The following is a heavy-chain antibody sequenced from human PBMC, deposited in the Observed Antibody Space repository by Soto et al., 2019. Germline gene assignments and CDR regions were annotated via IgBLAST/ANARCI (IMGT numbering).Heavy chain of an antibody. D-gene: IGHD2-15*01. J-gene: IGHJ6*02. CDR3: ARDRGGNADYYYYYGMDV. CDR1: GFTFSSYA. CDR2: ISYDGSNK. V-gene: IGHV3-30-3*01. Sequence: PGGSLRLSCAASGFTFSSYAMSWVRQAPGKGLEWVAVISYDGSNKYYADSVKGRFTISRDNSKNTLYLQMNSLRAEDTAVYYCARDRGGNADYYYYYGMDVWGQGTTVTVSS.